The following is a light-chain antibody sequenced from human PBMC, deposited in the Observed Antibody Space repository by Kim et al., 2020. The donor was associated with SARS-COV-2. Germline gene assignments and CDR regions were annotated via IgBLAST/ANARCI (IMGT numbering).Light chain of an antibody. CDR2: AAS. Sequence: ASVGDRSTITGRASQCISSYLAGYKQKPGKAPKLLIYAASTLQSGVPSRFRGSGSGTEFTLTIGSLQPEDFATYYCQQRNSYILTFGGGTKVDSK. CDR1: QCISSY. J-gene: IGKJ4*01. CDR3: QQRNSYILT. V-gene: IGKV1-9*01.